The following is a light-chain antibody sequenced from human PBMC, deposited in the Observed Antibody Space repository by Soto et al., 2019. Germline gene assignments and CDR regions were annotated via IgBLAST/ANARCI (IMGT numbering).Light chain of an antibody. J-gene: IGKJ1*01. CDR1: QSVSSSY. CDR2: GAS. Sequence: EIVLTQSPGTLSLSPGERATLSCRASQSVSSSYLAWYQQKPGQAPRLLIYGASSRATGIPDRFSGSGSGTDFHLTTSILGPEDFAVYYCQQYGSSAVAFGQGTKVEIK. V-gene: IGKV3-20*01. CDR3: QQYGSSAVA.